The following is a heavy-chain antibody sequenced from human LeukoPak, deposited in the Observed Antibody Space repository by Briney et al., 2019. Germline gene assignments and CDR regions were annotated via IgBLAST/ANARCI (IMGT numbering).Heavy chain of an antibody. J-gene: IGHJ5*02. CDR2: IYYSGST. V-gene: IGHV4-59*06. D-gene: IGHD4-17*01. CDR1: GGSISSYY. CDR3: ARAPLNYGVGPVWFDL. Sequence: SETLSLTCTVSGGSISSYYWSWIRQPPGKGLEWIGYIYYSGSTYYNPSLKSRVTISVDTSKNQFSLKLSSVTAADTAVYYCARAPLNYGVGPVWFDLWGQGTLVTVSS.